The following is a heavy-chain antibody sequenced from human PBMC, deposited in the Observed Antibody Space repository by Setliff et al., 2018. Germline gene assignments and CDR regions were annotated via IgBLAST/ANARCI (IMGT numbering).Heavy chain of an antibody. Sequence: SETLSLTCTVSDASIGGSGYYWGWIRQPPGKGLEWIGYIYYSGSTYYNPSLKSRVTISVDTSKNQFSLKLSSVTAADTAVYYCARDPLTTNRRRAFDIWGQGTMVTVSS. CDR2: IYYSGST. CDR3: ARDPLTTNRRRAFDI. J-gene: IGHJ3*02. CDR1: DASIGGSGYY. V-gene: IGHV4-31*03. D-gene: IGHD4-17*01.